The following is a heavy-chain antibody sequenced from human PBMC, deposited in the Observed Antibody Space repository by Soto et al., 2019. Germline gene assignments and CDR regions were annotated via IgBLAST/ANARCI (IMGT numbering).Heavy chain of an antibody. CDR2: IKSKADGETT. Sequence: PGGSLRLSCAASNFAFTNAYMNWVRQAPGKGLEWVGRIKSKADGETTDYAAPVKDRFTVSRDDSKNTLYLHMSSLKTDDTALYFCTHDKGPAWQKYFFDNWGHGTLVTVSS. D-gene: IGHD3-22*01. CDR3: THDKGPAWQKYFFDN. J-gene: IGHJ4*01. CDR1: NFAFTNAY. V-gene: IGHV3-15*07.